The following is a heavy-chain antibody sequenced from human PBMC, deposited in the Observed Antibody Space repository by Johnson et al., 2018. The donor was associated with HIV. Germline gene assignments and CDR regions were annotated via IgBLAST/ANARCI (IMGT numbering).Heavy chain of an antibody. D-gene: IGHD2-2*01. CDR3: ARGTLAAFDI. Sequence: VQLVESGGGLVQPGGSLRLSCAASGFTFSSYAMSWVRQAPGKGLEWVSVIYSGGSTYYADSVKGRFTISRDNSKNTLYLQMNSLRAEDTAVYYCARGTLAAFDIWGQGTMVTVSS. V-gene: IGHV3-66*01. J-gene: IGHJ3*02. CDR1: GFTFSSYA. CDR2: IYSGGST.